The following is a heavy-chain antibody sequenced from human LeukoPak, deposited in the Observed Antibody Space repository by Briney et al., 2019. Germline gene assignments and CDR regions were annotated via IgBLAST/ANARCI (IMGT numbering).Heavy chain of an antibody. CDR1: GFTFSSYG. V-gene: IGHV3-33*01. CDR3: GRYDYGDYQGRMDV. J-gene: IGHJ6*04. CDR2: IWYDGSNK. Sequence: GGSLRLSCAASGFTFSSYGMHWVRQAPGKGLEWVAVIWYDGSNKYYADSVKGRFTISRDNSKNTLYLQMNSLRAEDTAVYYCGRYDYGDYQGRMDVWGKGATVTVCS. D-gene: IGHD4-17*01.